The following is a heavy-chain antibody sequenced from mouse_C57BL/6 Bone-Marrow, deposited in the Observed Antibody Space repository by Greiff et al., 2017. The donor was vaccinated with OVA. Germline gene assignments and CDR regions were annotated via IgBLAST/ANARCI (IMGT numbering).Heavy chain of an antibody. J-gene: IGHJ3*01. CDR1: GFTFSSYA. D-gene: IGHD3-2*02. CDR2: ISDGGSYT. CDR3: ARDPPDSSGYPFAY. V-gene: IGHV5-4*01. Sequence: EVKLVESGGGLVKPGGSLKLSCAASGFTFSSYAMSWVRQTPEKRLEWVATISDGGSYTYYPANVKGRFTISRDNAKNTLYLQLRHLKSEDTAMYDCARDPPDSSGYPFAYWGQGTLVTVSA.